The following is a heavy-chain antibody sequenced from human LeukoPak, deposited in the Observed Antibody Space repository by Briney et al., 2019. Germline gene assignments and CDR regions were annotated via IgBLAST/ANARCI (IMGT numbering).Heavy chain of an antibody. V-gene: IGHV4-59*01. CDR2: IYDSGST. CDR3: ARAHGDYSFDY. J-gene: IGHJ4*02. Sequence: SETLSLTCTVSGDSISSSYWNWIRQPPGKGLEWIGYIYDSGSTNYNPSLKSRVTISLDTSKNQFSLKLSSLTAADTAVYYCARAHGDYSFDYWGQGALVTVSS. D-gene: IGHD4-17*01. CDR1: GDSISSSY.